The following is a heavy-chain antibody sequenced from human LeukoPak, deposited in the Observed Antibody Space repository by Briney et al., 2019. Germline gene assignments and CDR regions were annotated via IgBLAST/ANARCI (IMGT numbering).Heavy chain of an antibody. CDR2: ISYDGSNK. J-gene: IGHJ4*02. V-gene: IGHV3-30-3*01. CDR3: AREGRYSYGWSPIDY. Sequence: GGSLRLSCTASGFTFSSYAMHWVRQAPGKGLEWVAVISYDGSNKYYADSVKGRFTISRDNSKNTLYLQMNSLRAEDTAVYYCAREGRYSYGWSPIDYWGQGTLVTVSS. D-gene: IGHD5-18*01. CDR1: GFTFSSYA.